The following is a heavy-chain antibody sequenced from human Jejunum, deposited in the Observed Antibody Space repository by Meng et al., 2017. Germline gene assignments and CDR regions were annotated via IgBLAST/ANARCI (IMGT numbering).Heavy chain of an antibody. CDR3: ARQTYYYESSGYGYAFDY. J-gene: IGHJ4*02. CDR2: IYYSGST. Sequence: LQLQESGPGLVKPSETLSLTCTVSGDSIRSTSYYWGWSRQPPGKGLEWIGSIYYSGSTFYNPSLKSRVTVSVDTSRDQFSLKLSSVTAADTAVYYCARQTYYYESSGYGYAFDYWGQGTLVTVSS. D-gene: IGHD3-22*01. V-gene: IGHV4-39*01. CDR1: GDSIRSTSYY.